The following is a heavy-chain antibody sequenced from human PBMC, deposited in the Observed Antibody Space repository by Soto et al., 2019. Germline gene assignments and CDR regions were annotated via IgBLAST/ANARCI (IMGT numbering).Heavy chain of an antibody. CDR3: ARKNPENYYYYYGMDV. CDR1: GYTFTGYY. Sequence: ASVKVSCKASGYTFTGYYMHWVRQAPGQGLEWMGLINPNSGGTNYAQKFQGRVTMTRDTSISTAYMELSRLRSDDTAVYYCARKNPENYYYYYGMDVWGQGTTVTVSS. V-gene: IGHV1-2*02. CDR2: INPNSGGT. J-gene: IGHJ6*02.